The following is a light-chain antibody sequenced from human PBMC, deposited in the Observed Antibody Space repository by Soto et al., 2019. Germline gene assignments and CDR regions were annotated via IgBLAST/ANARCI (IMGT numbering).Light chain of an antibody. CDR1: QSVSNNY. Sequence: ETVLTQSPGTLSLSPGERATLSCRASQSVSNNYLAWFQQKPGQAPRLLIYGASSRATGIPDRFSGSGSGTDFTLTIPRLEPEDFAVYYCLQYGSSVWTFGQGTKVDI. CDR3: LQYGSSVWT. J-gene: IGKJ1*01. V-gene: IGKV3-20*01. CDR2: GAS.